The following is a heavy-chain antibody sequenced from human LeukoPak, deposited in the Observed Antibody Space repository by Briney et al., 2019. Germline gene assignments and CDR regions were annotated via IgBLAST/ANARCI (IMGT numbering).Heavy chain of an antibody. CDR2: ISSNGGST. J-gene: IGHJ4*02. D-gene: IGHD5-12*01. CDR1: GFTFSSYA. V-gene: IGHV3-64*01. CDR3: ARSYGGYESADY. Sequence: GGSLRLSCAASGFTFSSYAMHWVRQAPGKGLEYVSAISSNGGSTYYANSVKGRFTISRDNSKNTLYLQMGSLRAEDMAVYYCARSYGGYESADYWGQGTLVTVSS.